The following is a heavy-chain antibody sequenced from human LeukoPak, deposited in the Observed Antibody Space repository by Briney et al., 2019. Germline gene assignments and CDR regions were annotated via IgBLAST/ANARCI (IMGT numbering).Heavy chain of an antibody. CDR2: ISGSGGST. J-gene: IGHJ6*03. V-gene: IGHV3-23*01. CDR1: GFTFSSYA. CDR3: AKDQTTVTYYYYYYMDV. D-gene: IGHD4-17*01. Sequence: HPGGSLILSCAASGFTFSSYAMSWVRQAPGKGLEWVSAISGSGGSTYYADSVKGRFTISRDNSKNTLYLQMNSLRAEDTAVYYCAKDQTTVTYYYYYYMDVWGKGTTVTVSS.